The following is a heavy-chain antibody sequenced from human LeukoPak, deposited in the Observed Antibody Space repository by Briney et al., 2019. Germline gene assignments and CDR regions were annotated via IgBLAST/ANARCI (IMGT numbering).Heavy chain of an antibody. CDR1: GGSISSHY. CDR3: ARGAAVRGVIPSYWYFDL. V-gene: IGHV4-59*08. CDR2: IYYSGST. D-gene: IGHD3-10*01. Sequence: PSETLSLTCTVSGGSISSHYWSWIRQPPGKGLEWIGYIYYSGSTNYNPSLKSRVTISVDTSKNQFSLKVNSVTAADTAVYYCARGAAVRGVIPSYWYFDLWGRGTLVTVSS. J-gene: IGHJ2*01.